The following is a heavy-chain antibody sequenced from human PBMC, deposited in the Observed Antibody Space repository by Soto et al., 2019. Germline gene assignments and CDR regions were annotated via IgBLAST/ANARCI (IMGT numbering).Heavy chain of an antibody. D-gene: IGHD3-3*01. CDR2: ISSSGSTI. V-gene: IGHV3-48*03. CDR1: GFTFSSYE. Sequence: GSLRLSCAASGFTFSSYEMNWVRQAPGKGLEWASYISSSGSTIYYAASVKGRFTISRDNAKNSLYLQMNSLRAEDTAVYYCARDPPPKRITIFGVVLYGMDVWGQGTTVTVSS. CDR3: ARDPPPKRITIFGVVLYGMDV. J-gene: IGHJ6*02.